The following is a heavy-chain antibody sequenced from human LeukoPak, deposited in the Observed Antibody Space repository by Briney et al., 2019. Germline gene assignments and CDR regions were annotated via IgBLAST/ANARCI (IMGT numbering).Heavy chain of an antibody. CDR3: ARDLNRRVFTDY. CDR1: GFTVSSSY. CDR2: ISSAGTT. J-gene: IGHJ4*02. V-gene: IGHV3-66*01. Sequence: GGSLRLSCAASGFTVSSSYMSWVRQAPGKGLEWVSIISSAGTTYYADSVKGRFTISRDNSKNTVYLQVNSLRDEDTAVYYCARDLNRRVFTDYWGQGTLVTVSS.